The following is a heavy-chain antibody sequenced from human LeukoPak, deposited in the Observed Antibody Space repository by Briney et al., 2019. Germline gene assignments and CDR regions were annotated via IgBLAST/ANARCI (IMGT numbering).Heavy chain of an antibody. CDR2: IIPIFGTA. CDR1: GGTFSSYA. V-gene: IGHV1-69*01. Sequence: GGSLRLSCAASGGTFSSYAISWVRQAPGQGLEWMGGIIPIFGTANYAQKFQGRVTITADESTSTAYMELSSLRSEDTAVYYCALRGVDIVATKQFDYWGQGTLVTVSS. J-gene: IGHJ4*02. CDR3: ALRGVDIVATKQFDY. D-gene: IGHD5-12*01.